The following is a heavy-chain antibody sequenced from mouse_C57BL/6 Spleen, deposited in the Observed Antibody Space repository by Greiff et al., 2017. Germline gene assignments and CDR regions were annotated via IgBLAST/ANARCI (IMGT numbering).Heavy chain of an antibody. J-gene: IGHJ4*01. CDR2: IDPANGNT. CDR3: ARPSITTVVATDYAMDY. D-gene: IGHD1-1*01. CDR1: GFNIKNTY. Sequence: VHVKQSVAELVRPGASVKLSCTASGFNIKNTYMHWVKQRPEQGLEWIGRIDPANGNTKYAPKFQGKATITADTSSNTAYLQLSSLTSEDTAIYYCARPSITTVVATDYAMDYWGQGTSVTVSS. V-gene: IGHV14-3*01.